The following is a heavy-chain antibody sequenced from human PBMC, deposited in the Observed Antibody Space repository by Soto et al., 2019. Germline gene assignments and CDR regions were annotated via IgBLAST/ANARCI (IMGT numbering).Heavy chain of an antibody. J-gene: IGHJ3*01. V-gene: IGHV3-15*01. D-gene: IGHD3-10*01. CDR3: ATDPHYYGSANSLGGAFDV. CDR2: IKSKTDGGTT. Sequence: DVQLVESGGGLVKPGGSLRLSCAASGFTFSNAYMTWVRQAPGKGLEWIGRIKSKTDGGTTDYTAPVKGRFTISRDDSKNTLYLQMNSLKTEDTAVYYCATDPHYYGSANSLGGAFDVWGQGTMVTVSS. CDR1: GFTFSNAY.